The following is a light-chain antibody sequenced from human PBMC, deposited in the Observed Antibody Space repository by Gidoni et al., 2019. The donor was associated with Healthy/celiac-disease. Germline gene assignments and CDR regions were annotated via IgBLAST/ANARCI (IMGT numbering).Light chain of an antibody. CDR2: GNS. CDR3: QSDDSSLSVV. V-gene: IGLV1-40*01. CDR1: SSNIGAGYA. J-gene: IGLJ2*01. Sequence: QPVLTPPPSVSGAPGQRVTISCTGSSSNIGAGYAVHWYQQLPGTAPKLLIYGNSTRPSGVPDRFAGSKSGTSASLAITGLQAEDEADYYCQSDDSSLSVVFGGGTKLTVL.